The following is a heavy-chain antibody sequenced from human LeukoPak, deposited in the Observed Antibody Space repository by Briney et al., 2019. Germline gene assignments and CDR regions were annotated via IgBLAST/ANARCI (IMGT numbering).Heavy chain of an antibody. V-gene: IGHV3-30*04. CDR3: ARDLKQFSSSWSDWYFDL. CDR1: GFIFISHA. D-gene: IGHD6-13*01. CDR2: ISYDGRAQ. Sequence: GRALRLSCAASGFIFISHAMHWVRQGPGKGLEGLAVISYDGRAQYSAASVKGRFTISRDNSKDTLYLQMNSLRPDDTAVYYCARDLKQFSSSWSDWYFDLWGRGTLVSVSS. J-gene: IGHJ2*01.